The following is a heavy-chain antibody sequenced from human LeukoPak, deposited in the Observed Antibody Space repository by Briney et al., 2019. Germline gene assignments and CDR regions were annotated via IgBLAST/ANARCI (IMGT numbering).Heavy chain of an antibody. CDR3: ARLSYGDYGGRWFDP. CDR2: IGSSGSSI. CDR1: GFSFSDSY. D-gene: IGHD4-17*01. Sequence: PGGSLRLACAASGFSFSDSYRTWIRQAPGKGLEWVSPIGSSGSSIWNADSVKGRFTISRDNARNSLYLQMKTLRAEDTAVYYCARLSYGDYGGRWFDPWGQGTLVTVSS. V-gene: IGHV3-11*04. J-gene: IGHJ5*02.